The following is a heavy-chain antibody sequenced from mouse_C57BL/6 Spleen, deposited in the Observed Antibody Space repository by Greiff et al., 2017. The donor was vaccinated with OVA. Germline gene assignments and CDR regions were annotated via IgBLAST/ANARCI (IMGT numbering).Heavy chain of an antibody. Sequence: QVQLKESGAELVRPGASVTLSCKASGYTFTDYEMHWVKQTPVHGLEWIGAIDPETGGTAYNQKFKGKAILTADKSSSTAYMELRSLTSEDSAVYYCTRGDYDGYYYAMDYWGQGTSVTVSS. CDR2: IDPETGGT. CDR1: GYTFTDYE. V-gene: IGHV1-15*01. CDR3: TRGDYDGYYYAMDY. J-gene: IGHJ4*01. D-gene: IGHD2-4*01.